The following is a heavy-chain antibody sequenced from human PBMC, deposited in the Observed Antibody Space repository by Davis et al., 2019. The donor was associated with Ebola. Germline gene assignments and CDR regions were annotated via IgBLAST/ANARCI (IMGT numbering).Heavy chain of an antibody. V-gene: IGHV3-30-3*01. CDR3: AREASIPDYLPQGYYGMDV. J-gene: IGHJ6*02. CDR2: ISYDGSNK. D-gene: IGHD4-11*01. Sequence: GESLKISCAASGFTFSSYAMHWVRQAPGKGLEWVAVISYDGSNKYYADSVKGRFTISRDNSKNTLYLQMNSLRAEDTAVYYCAREASIPDYLPQGYYGMDVWGQGTTVTVSS. CDR1: GFTFSSYA.